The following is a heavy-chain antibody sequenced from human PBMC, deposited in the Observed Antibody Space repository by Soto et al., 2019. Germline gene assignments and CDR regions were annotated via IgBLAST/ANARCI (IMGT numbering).Heavy chain of an antibody. CDR2: IYYSGST. D-gene: IGHD6-19*01. Sequence: SETLSLTCTVSGFSISSYYWSWIRQPPGKGLEWIGYIYYSGSTNYNPSLKSRVTISVDTSKNQFSLKLSSVTAADTAVYYCATSGYSSGWYPYYFDYWGQGTLVTVSS. CDR3: ATSGYSSGWYPYYFDY. V-gene: IGHV4-59*01. J-gene: IGHJ4*02. CDR1: GFSISSYY.